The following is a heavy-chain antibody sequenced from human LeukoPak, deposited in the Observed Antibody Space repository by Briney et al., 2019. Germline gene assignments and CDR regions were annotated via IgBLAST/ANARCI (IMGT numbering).Heavy chain of an antibody. V-gene: IGHV4-39*07. J-gene: IGHJ4*02. CDR3: ASPLGYSSSWYPRRGAYFDY. D-gene: IGHD6-13*01. Sequence: PSETLSLTCTVSGGSISSSSYYWGWIRQPPGKGLEWIGSIYYSGSTYYNPSLKSRVTISVDTSKNQFSLKLSSVTAADTAVYYCASPLGYSSSWYPRRGAYFDYWGQGTLVTVSS. CDR1: GGSISSSSYY. CDR2: IYYSGST.